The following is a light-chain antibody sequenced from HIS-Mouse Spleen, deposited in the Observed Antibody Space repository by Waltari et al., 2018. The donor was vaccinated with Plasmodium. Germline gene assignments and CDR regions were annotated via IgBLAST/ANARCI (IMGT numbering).Light chain of an antibody. CDR1: SGSVSTSYY. J-gene: IGLJ2*01. Sequence: QTVVTQEPSFSVSPGGTVTLTCGLSSGSVSTSYYPSWYQQTPGQAPRTPIYSTNTRSSGVPERFAGSILGNKAALTITGAQADDESDYYCVLYMGSGIWVFGGGTKLTVL. CDR3: VLYMGSGIWV. CDR2: STN. V-gene: IGLV8-61*01.